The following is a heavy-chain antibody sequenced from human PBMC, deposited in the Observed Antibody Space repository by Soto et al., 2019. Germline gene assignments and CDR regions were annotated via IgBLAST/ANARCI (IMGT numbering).Heavy chain of an antibody. CDR2: ISPTSADT. CDR1: GFTFSYYY. CDR3: TRYTRVPDH. D-gene: IGHD1-1*01. V-gene: IGHV3-11*06. J-gene: IGHJ5*02. Sequence: PGGSLRLSCAASGFTFSYYYMSWIRQTPGKGLEWLSYISPTSADTGYADSVKGRFTISRDNTDRSLYLQMNGLRVEDTAVYYCTRYTRVPDHWGQGTLVTVSS.